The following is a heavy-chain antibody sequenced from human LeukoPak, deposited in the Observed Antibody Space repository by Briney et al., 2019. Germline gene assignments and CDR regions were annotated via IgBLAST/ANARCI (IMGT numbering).Heavy chain of an antibody. CDR1: GFSFSNYP. CDR3: AKEGYYFDGGTYYYLDS. V-gene: IGHV3-21*06. D-gene: IGHD3-22*01. CDR2: ISSSSTYI. J-gene: IGHJ4*02. Sequence: GGSLRLSCAGSGFSFSNYPMNWVRQAPRKGLEWVSSISSSSTYIYYADSLKGRFTISRDNATNSLYLQMNSLRVEDTAVYYCAKEGYYFDGGTYYYLDSWGQGTLVTVSS.